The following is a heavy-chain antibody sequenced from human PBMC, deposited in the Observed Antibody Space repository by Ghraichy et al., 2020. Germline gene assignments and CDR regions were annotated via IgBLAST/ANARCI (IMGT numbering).Heavy chain of an antibody. CDR2: ISAYNGNT. V-gene: IGHV1-18*01. CDR1: GYTFTSYG. Sequence: ASVKVSCKASGYTFTSYGISWVRQAPGQGLEWMGWISAYNGNTNYAQKLQGRVTMTTDTSTSTAYMELRSLRSDDTAVYYCARYYDFWSGYSYAFDIWGQGTMVTVSS. CDR3: ARYYDFWSGYSYAFDI. D-gene: IGHD3-3*01. J-gene: IGHJ3*02.